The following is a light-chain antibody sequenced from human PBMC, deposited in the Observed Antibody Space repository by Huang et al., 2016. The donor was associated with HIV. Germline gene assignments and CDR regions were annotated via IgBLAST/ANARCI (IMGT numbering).Light chain of an antibody. CDR2: ASS. CDR3: QGYNSAPFT. J-gene: IGKJ3*01. CDR1: QGIANY. Sequence: DIQMTQSPTSLSASVGDRVTITCRASQGIANYLAWYQQKPGKVPQLLIYASSTLQSGVPYRVGGSGSVTDFTLTISSLQPEDVATYYCQGYNSAPFTFGPGTRVDLK. V-gene: IGKV1-27*01.